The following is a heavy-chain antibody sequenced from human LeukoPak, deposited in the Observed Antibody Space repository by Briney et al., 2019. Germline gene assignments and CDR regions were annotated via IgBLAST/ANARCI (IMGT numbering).Heavy chain of an antibody. CDR2: INPRGGGT. J-gene: IGHJ4*02. V-gene: IGHV1-46*01. Sequence: ASVKVSCKASRYTFTSYYMHWVRQAPGQGLEWMGIINPRGGGTTYAQKFQGRVTVTRDTSTNTVYMELSSLRSEDTAVYYCAKAPANYVDTAMGTFDYWGQGTLVTVSS. CDR1: RYTFTSYY. CDR3: AKAPANYVDTAMGTFDY. D-gene: IGHD5-18*01.